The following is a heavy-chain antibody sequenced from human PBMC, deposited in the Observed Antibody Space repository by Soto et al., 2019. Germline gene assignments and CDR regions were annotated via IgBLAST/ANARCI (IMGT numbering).Heavy chain of an antibody. CDR2: ISYDGSNK. CDR3: ARVALALVDYDDY. V-gene: IGHV3-30-3*01. Sequence: GGSLRLSCAASGFTFSSYAMHWVRQAPGKGLEWVAVISYDGSNKYYADSVKGRFTISRDNSKNTLYLQMNSLRAEDTAVYHCARVALALVDYDDYWGQGTLVTVSS. D-gene: IGHD4-17*01. J-gene: IGHJ4*02. CDR1: GFTFSSYA.